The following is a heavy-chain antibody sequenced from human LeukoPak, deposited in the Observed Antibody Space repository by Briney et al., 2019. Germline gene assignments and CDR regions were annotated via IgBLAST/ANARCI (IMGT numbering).Heavy chain of an antibody. D-gene: IGHD5-18*01. CDR1: GGSISSYY. CDR2: IYYSGST. J-gene: IGHJ4*02. CDR3: ARAQGYSYGADY. V-gene: IGHV4-59*01. Sequence: PSETLSLTCTVSGGSISSYYWSWIRQPPGKGLEWIGYIYYSGSTNYNPSLKRRVTISVDTSKNQFSLKLSSVTAADTAVYYCARAQGYSYGADYWGQGTLVTVSS.